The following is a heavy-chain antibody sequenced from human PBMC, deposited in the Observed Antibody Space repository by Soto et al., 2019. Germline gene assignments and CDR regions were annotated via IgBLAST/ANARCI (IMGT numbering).Heavy chain of an antibody. D-gene: IGHD3-22*01. V-gene: IGHV1-8*01. CDR3: ARERSGFYDY. Sequence: GASVKVSCKASGYTFTSYDINWVRQATGQGLEWMGWMNPNSGNTGYAQNFQGRVTMTRNTSITTAYMELSSLRSEDTAVYYCARERSGFYDYWGQGTLVTVSS. J-gene: IGHJ4*02. CDR1: GYTFTSYD. CDR2: MNPNSGNT.